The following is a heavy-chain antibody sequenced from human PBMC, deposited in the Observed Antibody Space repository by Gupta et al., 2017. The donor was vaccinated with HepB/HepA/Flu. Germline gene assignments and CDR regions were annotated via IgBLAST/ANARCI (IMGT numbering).Heavy chain of an antibody. CDR1: GGTFSSYA. J-gene: IGHJ6*03. Sequence: QVQLVQSGAEVKKPGSSVKVSCKASGGTFSSYAISWVRQAPGQGLEWMGGIIPIFGTANDAKKCQGRVTITADESTSTAYMELSSLRSEDTAVYYCARCPYGKADYYYYMDVWGKGTTVTVSS. CDR2: IIPIFGTA. CDR3: ARCPYGKADYYYYMDV. D-gene: IGHD2-15*01. V-gene: IGHV1-69*01.